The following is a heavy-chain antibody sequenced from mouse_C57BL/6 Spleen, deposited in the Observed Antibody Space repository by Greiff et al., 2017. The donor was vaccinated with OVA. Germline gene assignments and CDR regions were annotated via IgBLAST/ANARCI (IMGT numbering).Heavy chain of an antibody. V-gene: IGHV1-54*01. CDR2: INPGSGGT. CDR1: GYAFTNYL. J-gene: IGHJ3*01. D-gene: IGHD3-2*02. Sequence: QVQLQQSGAELVRPGTSVKVSCKASGYAFTNYLIEWIGVINPGSGGTNYNEKFKGKATLTADKSSSTAYMQLSSLTSEDSAVYFCARWAAQATWFAYWGQGTLVTVSA. CDR3: ARWAAQATWFAY.